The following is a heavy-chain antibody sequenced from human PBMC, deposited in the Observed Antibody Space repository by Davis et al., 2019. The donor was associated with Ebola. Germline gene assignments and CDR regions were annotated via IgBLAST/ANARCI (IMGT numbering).Heavy chain of an antibody. D-gene: IGHD4-17*01. J-gene: IGHJ6*02. CDR2: ISAYNGNT. CDR3: AREPRYGDYTHHDYYGMDV. CDR1: GYTFISND. Sequence: AASVKVSCKASGYTFISNDINWVRQAPGQGLEWMGWISAYNGNTNYAQKLQGRVTMTTDTSTSTAYMELRSLRSEDTAVYYCAREPRYGDYTHHDYYGMDVWGQGTTVTVSS. V-gene: IGHV1-18*01.